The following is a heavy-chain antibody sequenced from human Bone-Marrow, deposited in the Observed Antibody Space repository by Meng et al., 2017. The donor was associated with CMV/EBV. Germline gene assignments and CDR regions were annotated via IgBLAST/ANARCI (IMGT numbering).Heavy chain of an antibody. CDR2: IIPILGIA. D-gene: IGHD2-2*01. J-gene: IGHJ4*01. CDR1: GGTFSSYA. Sequence: SVKVSCKASGGTFSSYAISWVRQAPGQGLEWMGGIIPILGIANYAQKFQGRVTITEDKSTSTAYMELSSLRSEDTAVYYCARGGYCSSTSCYGRRYYFDYWGRGTLVTVSS. V-gene: IGHV1-69*10. CDR3: ARGGYCSSTSCYGRRYYFDY.